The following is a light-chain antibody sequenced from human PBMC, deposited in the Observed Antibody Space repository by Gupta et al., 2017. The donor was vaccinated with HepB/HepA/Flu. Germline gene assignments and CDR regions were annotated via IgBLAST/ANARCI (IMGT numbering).Light chain of an antibody. CDR3: QAWDSRIGV. V-gene: IGLV3-1*01. Sequence: SYELTQPPSVSVSPGQTATITCSGDKLGDNYVCWYQQKPGQSPVLVIHQNYKRPSGIPERFSGSNSGNTATLTISGTQDIDEADYYCQAWDSRIGVFGTGTKVTVL. CDR1: KLGDNY. CDR2: QNY. J-gene: IGLJ1*01.